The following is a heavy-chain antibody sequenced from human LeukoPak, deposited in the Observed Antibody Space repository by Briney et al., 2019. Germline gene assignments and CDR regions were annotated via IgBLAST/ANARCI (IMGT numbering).Heavy chain of an antibody. J-gene: IGHJ4*02. CDR1: GGSFSGYY. Sequence: SETLSLTCAAYGGSFSGYYWSWIRQPPGKGLEWIGEINHSGSTNYNPSLKSRVTISVDTSKNQFSLKLSSVTAADTAVYYCAGAAYDSSGYYPQDYWGQGTLVTVSS. CDR3: AGAAYDSSGYYPQDY. V-gene: IGHV4-34*01. CDR2: INHSGST. D-gene: IGHD3-22*01.